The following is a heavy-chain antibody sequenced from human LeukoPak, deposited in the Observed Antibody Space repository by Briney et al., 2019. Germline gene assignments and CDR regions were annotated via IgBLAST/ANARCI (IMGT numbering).Heavy chain of an antibody. D-gene: IGHD3-22*01. Sequence: SETLSLTCTVSGGSISSSSYYWGWIRQPPGKGLEWIGNIYYSGSTYYNPSLKSRVTISVDTSKNQFSLKLSSVTAADTAVYYCARDRVYYYDSSGYFDYWGQGTLVTVSS. CDR3: ARDRVYYYDSSGYFDY. J-gene: IGHJ4*02. CDR1: GGSISSSSYY. V-gene: IGHV4-39*07. CDR2: IYYSGST.